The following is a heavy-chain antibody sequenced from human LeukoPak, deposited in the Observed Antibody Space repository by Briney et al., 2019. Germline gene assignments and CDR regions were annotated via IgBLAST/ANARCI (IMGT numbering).Heavy chain of an antibody. V-gene: IGHV3-23*01. CDR3: ARDLQYYVAMDV. J-gene: IGHJ6*02. Sequence: GGSLSLSCEASGFTFSAYPITWVRQAPGKGLEWVSSIGSDNKPHYSESVKGRFAISRDNSKNMLFLQLNSLRAEDTALYYCARDLQYYVAMDVWGQGTTVTVSS. CDR2: IGSDNKP. D-gene: IGHD3-10*02. CDR1: GFTFSAYP.